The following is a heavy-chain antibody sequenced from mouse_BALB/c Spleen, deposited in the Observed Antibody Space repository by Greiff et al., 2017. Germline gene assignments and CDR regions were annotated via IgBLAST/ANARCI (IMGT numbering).Heavy chain of an antibody. V-gene: IGHV14-3*02. D-gene: IGHD2-1*01. CDR1: GFNFKDTY. CDR3: ARCNYPYYAMDY. CDR2: IDPANGNT. Sequence: VQLQQSGAELVKPGASVKLSCTASGFNFKDTYMHWVKQRPEQGLEWIGRIDPANGNTKYDPKFQGKATRTADTSSNTAYLQLSSLTSEDTAVYYCARCNYPYYAMDYWGQGTSVTVSS. J-gene: IGHJ4*01.